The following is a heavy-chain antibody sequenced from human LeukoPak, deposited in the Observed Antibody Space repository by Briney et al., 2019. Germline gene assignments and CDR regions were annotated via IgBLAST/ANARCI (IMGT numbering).Heavy chain of an antibody. J-gene: IGHJ4*02. D-gene: IGHD6-19*01. CDR1: GFTFSSYA. V-gene: IGHV3-64*01. Sequence: GGSLRLSCAASGFTFSSYAMHWVRQAPGKGLEYVSAISSNGGTTYYANSVKGRFTISRDSSKNTLYLQMGSLRVDDMALYYCASNIAVAGALDYWGQGTLVTVSS. CDR3: ASNIAVAGALDY. CDR2: ISSNGGTT.